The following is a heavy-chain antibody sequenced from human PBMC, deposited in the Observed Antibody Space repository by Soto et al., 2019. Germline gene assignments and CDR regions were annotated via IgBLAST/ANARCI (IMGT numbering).Heavy chain of an antibody. CDR3: AAPSKALPAARYYYHYYGMDV. CDR1: GFTFTSSA. CDR2: IVVGSGNT. D-gene: IGHD2-2*01. V-gene: IGHV1-58*01. J-gene: IGHJ6*02. Sequence: SVKVSCKASGFTFTSSAVQWVRQARGQRLEWIGWIVVGSGNTNYAQKFQERVTITRDMSTSTAYMELSSLRSEDTAVYYCAAPSKALPAARYYYHYYGMDVWGQGTTVIVSS.